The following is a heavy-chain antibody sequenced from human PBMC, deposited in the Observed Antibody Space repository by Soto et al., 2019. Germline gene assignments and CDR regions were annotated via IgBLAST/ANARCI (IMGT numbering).Heavy chain of an antibody. CDR2: INHSGST. J-gene: IGHJ5*02. CDR1: GGSFSGYY. Sequence: PSETLSLTCAVYGGSFSGYYWSWSRQPPGKGLEWIGEINHSGSTNYNPSLKSRVTISVDTSKNQFSLKLSSVTAADTAVYYCARGGDIAAAGLYNWFDPWGQGTLVTVSS. CDR3: ARGGDIAAAGLYNWFDP. D-gene: IGHD6-13*01. V-gene: IGHV4-34*01.